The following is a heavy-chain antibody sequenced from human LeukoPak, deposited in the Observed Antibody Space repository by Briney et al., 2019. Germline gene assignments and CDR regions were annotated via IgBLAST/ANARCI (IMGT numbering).Heavy chain of an antibody. CDR3: ARDAVMGATPFYFDS. D-gene: IGHD2-15*01. CDR1: GFIFTSYG. V-gene: IGHV3-21*04. J-gene: IGHJ4*02. CDR2: ISSSGSNI. Sequence: GGSLRLSCTASGFIFTSYGMNWVRQAPGKGLEWVSYISSSGSNIFYADSVKGRFTISRDQAKDSVFMQMNSLRAEDTALYFWARDAVMGATPFYFDSWGQGALVTVSS.